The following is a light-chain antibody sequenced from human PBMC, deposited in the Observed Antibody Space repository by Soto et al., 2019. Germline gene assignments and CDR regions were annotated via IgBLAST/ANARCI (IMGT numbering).Light chain of an antibody. Sequence: EIVLTQSPATLSLSPGERATLSCRARQSVTTYLAWYQQKPGQAPRLLIYDASKRATGVPARFSGSGSGTDFTLNISSLESEDFAVYYCQQRSKWPRLFGGGTKVEIK. CDR1: QSVTTY. J-gene: IGKJ4*01. CDR3: QQRSKWPRL. CDR2: DAS. V-gene: IGKV3-11*01.